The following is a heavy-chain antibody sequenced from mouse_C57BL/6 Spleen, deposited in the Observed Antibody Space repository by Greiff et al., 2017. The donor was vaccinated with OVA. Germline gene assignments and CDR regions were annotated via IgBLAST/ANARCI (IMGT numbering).Heavy chain of an antibody. J-gene: IGHJ3*01. CDR1: GYTFTDYE. D-gene: IGHD1-1*01. Sequence: VKLVESGAELVRPGASVTLSCKASGYTFTDYEMHWVKQTPVHGLEWIGAIDPETGGTAYNQKFKGKAILTADKSSSTAYMELRSLTSEDSAVYYCTRNYGSSYGWFAYWGQGTLVTVSA. CDR2: IDPETGGT. CDR3: TRNYGSSYGWFAY. V-gene: IGHV1-15*01.